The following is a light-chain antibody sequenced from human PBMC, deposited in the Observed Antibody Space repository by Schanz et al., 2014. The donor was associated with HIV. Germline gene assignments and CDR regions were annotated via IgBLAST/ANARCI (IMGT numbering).Light chain of an antibody. CDR3: SSYAGSNNLV. CDR2: TDS. CDR1: SSNIGAGYD. V-gene: IGLV1-40*01. J-gene: IGLJ2*01. Sequence: QSVLTQPPSVSGAPGQRVTISCAGSSSNIGAGYDVHWYHHLPGAAPKLLIYTDSHRPAGVPDRFSGSKSGNTASLTVSGLQAEDEADYYCSSYAGSNNLVFGGGTKLTVL.